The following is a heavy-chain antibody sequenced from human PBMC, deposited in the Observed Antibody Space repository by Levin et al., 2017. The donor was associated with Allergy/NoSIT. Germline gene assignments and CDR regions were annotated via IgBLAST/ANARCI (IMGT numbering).Heavy chain of an antibody. D-gene: IGHD1-26*01. CDR2: IYLNGGST. Sequence: GESLKISCAASGFIFDNYGMSWVRQAPGKGLEWVSGIYLNGGSTGYADSVKGRFTISRDNAKNSLYLQMNSLGAEGTALYHCARVVYSGSSYDFDYWGQGTLVTVSS. CDR1: GFIFDNYG. V-gene: IGHV3-20*01. J-gene: IGHJ4*02. CDR3: ARVVYSGSSYDFDY.